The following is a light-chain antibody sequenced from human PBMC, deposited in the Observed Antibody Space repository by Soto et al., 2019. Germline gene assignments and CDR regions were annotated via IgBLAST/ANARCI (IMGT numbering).Light chain of an antibody. CDR2: EGS. CDR1: QSVSNW. Sequence: EIQMTQSPSALSASVGDRVTITCRASQSVSNWLAWYRQKPGEVPKLLIYEGSTLERGVPLRFSGSGSGTEFTLTISSLQPEDFATFYCQQYDSYSRTFGQGTKVEVK. V-gene: IGKV1-5*03. J-gene: IGKJ1*01. CDR3: QQYDSYSRT.